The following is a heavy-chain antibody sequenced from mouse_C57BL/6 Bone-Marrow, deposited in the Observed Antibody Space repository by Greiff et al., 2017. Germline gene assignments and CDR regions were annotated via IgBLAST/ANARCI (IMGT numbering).Heavy chain of an antibody. CDR3: ARATMITTRAMDY. CDR2: ISYDGSN. D-gene: IGHD2-4*01. V-gene: IGHV3-6*01. CDR1: GYSITSGYY. Sequence: EVQLQQSGPGLVKPSQSLSLTCSVTGYSITSGYYWNWIRQFPGNKLEWMGYISYDGSNNYNPSLKNRISITRDTSKNQFFLKLNSVTTEDTATYYCARATMITTRAMDYWGQGTSVTVSS. J-gene: IGHJ4*01.